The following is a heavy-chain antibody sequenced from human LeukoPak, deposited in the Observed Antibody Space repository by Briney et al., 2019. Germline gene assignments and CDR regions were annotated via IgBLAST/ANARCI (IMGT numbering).Heavy chain of an antibody. CDR1: GFTFSDYA. Sequence: GGSLRLSCPVSGFTFSDYAMTWVRQAPEKGLEWVSSIFAGGGAALYADSVRGRFTIFRDDSKSTLFLQMHSLRAEDTAIYYCAKNYYDRRGPYSWVFDYWGQGTLVTVSS. J-gene: IGHJ4*02. CDR2: IFAGGGAA. D-gene: IGHD3-22*01. CDR3: AKNYYDRRGPYSWVFDY. V-gene: IGHV3-23*01.